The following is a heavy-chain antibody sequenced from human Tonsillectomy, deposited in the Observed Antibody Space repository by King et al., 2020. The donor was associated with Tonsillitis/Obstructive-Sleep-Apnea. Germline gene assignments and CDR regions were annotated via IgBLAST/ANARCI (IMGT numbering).Heavy chain of an antibody. Sequence: QLVQSGAEVKKPGESLKISCKGSGFGFSAYWIAWVRQTPGKGLEWMGIIYPGDSDTRYRPSFEGQVTISADKSITPAYLQGGSLKASDTAMYYCARHNGRDYGSFRFEPWGQGTLVTVSS. V-gene: IGHV5-51*01. CDR2: IYPGDSDT. J-gene: IGHJ5*02. D-gene: IGHD3-10*01. CDR3: ARHNGRDYGSFRFEP. CDR1: GFGFSAYW.